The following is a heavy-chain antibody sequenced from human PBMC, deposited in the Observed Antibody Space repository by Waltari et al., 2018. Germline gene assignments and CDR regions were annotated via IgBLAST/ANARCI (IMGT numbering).Heavy chain of an antibody. CDR2: STEGGDT. V-gene: IGHV3-23*04. CDR3: AKRWAIYYFEY. Sequence: EVQLVESGGGLVQPGGSLRLSCAASGFTFKNFAMSWVRQAAGKGLEVVSTSTEGGDTFYADSVKGRFATSRDNYKNTLSLQMNSLRAEDTAVYYCAKRWAIYYFEYWGQGNLVTVSS. D-gene: IGHD3-9*01. CDR1: GFTFKNFA. J-gene: IGHJ4*02.